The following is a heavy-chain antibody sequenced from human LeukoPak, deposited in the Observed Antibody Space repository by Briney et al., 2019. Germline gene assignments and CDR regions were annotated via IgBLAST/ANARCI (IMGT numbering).Heavy chain of an antibody. V-gene: IGHV3-74*01. CDR1: GFTYSSYW. Sequence: GGSLRLSCAASGFTYSSYWMHWVRQAPGKGLVWVSRIKNDGSSTTYADSVKGRFTISIDNAKNTLYLQMNSLRTEDTAVYYCAKDLFAMTQWEQLGYWGQGTLVTVSS. CDR3: AKDLFAMTQWEQLGY. D-gene: IGHD1-26*01. CDR2: IKNDGSST. J-gene: IGHJ4*02.